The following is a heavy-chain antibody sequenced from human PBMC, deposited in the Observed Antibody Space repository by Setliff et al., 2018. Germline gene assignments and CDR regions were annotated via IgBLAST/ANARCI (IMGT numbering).Heavy chain of an antibody. CDR2: IKQDGSEK. J-gene: IGHJ6*02. CDR1: GFTFSRYW. V-gene: IGHV3-7*01. Sequence: GGSLRLSCAASGFTFSRYWMSWVRQAPGKGLEWVANIKQDGSEKYYVDSVKGRFTISRDNAKNSLYLQMNSLRAEDMAVYYCARDHAYGSRFYYYYYGMDVWGQGTTVTVSS. CDR3: ARDHAYGSRFYYYYYGMDV. D-gene: IGHD3-10*01.